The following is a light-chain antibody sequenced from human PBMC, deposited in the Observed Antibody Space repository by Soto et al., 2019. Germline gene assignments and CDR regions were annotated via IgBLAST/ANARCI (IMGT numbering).Light chain of an antibody. J-gene: IGLJ1*01. Sequence: QSALTQPASVSGSPGQSITISCNETSSNIGGYNYVSWYQQLPGKVPKLIIYDVSNRPSGVSDRFSGSKSGNAASLTISGLQAEDEADYYCSSYTSTSTLYVFGTGTKLTVL. CDR2: DVS. CDR1: SSNIGGYNY. CDR3: SSYTSTSTLYV. V-gene: IGLV2-14*03.